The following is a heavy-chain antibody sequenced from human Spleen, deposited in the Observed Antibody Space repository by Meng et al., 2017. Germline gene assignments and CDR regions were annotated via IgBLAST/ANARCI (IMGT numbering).Heavy chain of an antibody. CDR2: IGHSGIT. CDR3: ARESRWSYLDY. D-gene: IGHD3-16*02. J-gene: IGHJ4*02. CDR1: GGSISTSGYY. V-gene: IGHV4-39*02. Sequence: QPQLQESGPRLVKPSEALSLTCSVSGGSISTSGYYWGWIRQPPGKGLEWIGSIGHSGITYYTPSLKSRVTVSIDTSKSQFSLKLTSVTAADTAVYYCARESRWSYLDYWGQGTLVTVSS.